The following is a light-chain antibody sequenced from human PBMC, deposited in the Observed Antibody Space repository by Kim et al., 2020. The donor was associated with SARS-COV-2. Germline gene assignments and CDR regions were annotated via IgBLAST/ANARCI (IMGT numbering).Light chain of an antibody. J-gene: IGLJ2*01. CDR3: SSYTSSSTQV. Sequence: GQSITISCTGTSSDVGGYNYVSWYQQHPGKAPKLMIYDVCNRPSGVSNRFSGSKSGNTASLTISGLQAEDEADYFCSSYTSSSTQVFGGGTQLTVL. CDR2: DVC. CDR1: SSDVGGYNY. V-gene: IGLV2-14*03.